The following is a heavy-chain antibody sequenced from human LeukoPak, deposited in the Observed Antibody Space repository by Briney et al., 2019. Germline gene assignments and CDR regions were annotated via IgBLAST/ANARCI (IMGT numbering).Heavy chain of an antibody. CDR2: ISWNSGSI. V-gene: IGHV3-9*01. CDR3: ARDLETTGGDCYGIDY. J-gene: IGHJ4*02. Sequence: GRSLRLSCAASGFTFDDYAMHWVRQAPGKGLEWVSGISWNSGSIGYADSVKGRFTISRDNAKNSLYLQMNSLRAEDTAVYYCARDLETTGGDCYGIDYWGQGTLVTVSS. D-gene: IGHD2-21*02. CDR1: GFTFDDYA.